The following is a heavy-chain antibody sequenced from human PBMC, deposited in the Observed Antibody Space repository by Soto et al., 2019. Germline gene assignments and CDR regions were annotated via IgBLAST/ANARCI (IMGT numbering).Heavy chain of an antibody. D-gene: IGHD6-19*01. V-gene: IGHV6-1*01. J-gene: IGHJ4*02. CDR3: ARGQAVAGTGYDY. CDR1: GDSVSSNSAA. CDR2: TYYRSKWYN. Sequence: QVPLQQSGPGLVKPSQTLSLTCAISGDSVSSNSAAWNWLRQSPSRGLEWLGRTYYRSKWYNDYAASVKSLRTIHPATSNNQVSLPLNSVTPEDTDVYYCARGQAVAGTGYDYWGQGTLVTVSS.